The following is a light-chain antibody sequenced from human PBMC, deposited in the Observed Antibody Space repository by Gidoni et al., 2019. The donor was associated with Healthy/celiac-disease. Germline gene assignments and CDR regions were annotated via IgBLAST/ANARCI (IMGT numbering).Light chain of an antibody. CDR3: QQYGSSPFT. V-gene: IGKV3-20*01. CDR2: GAS. Sequence: DTALTHSPGTLSVSPGERSTLSCRASQSVSSSYLAWYQQKPGQAPRLLIYGASSRATGIPDRFSGSGSGTDFTLTISRLEPEDFAVYYCQQYGSSPFTFGPGTKVDIK. J-gene: IGKJ3*01. CDR1: QSVSSSY.